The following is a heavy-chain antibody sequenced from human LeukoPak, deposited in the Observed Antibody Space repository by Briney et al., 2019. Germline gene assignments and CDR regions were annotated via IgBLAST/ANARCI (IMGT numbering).Heavy chain of an antibody. CDR2: IWYDGSNK. CDR3: ARDVSDYGDYSDY. V-gene: IGHV3-33*01. Sequence: PGGSLRLSCAASGFTFSSYGMHWVRQAPGKGLEWVAVIWYDGSNKYYVDSVKGRFTISRDNSKNTLYLQMNSLRAEDTAVYYCARDVSDYGDYSDYWGQGTLVTVSS. J-gene: IGHJ4*02. D-gene: IGHD4-17*01. CDR1: GFTFSSYG.